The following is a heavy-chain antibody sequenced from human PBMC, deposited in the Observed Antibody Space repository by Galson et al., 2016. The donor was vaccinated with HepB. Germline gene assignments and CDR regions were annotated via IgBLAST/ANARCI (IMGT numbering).Heavy chain of an antibody. CDR2: IYSGGDT. J-gene: IGHJ4*02. Sequence: SLRLSCAASGFSVSGSYMSWVRQAPGKGLEWVSVIYSGGDTFYADSVKGRFTISRDNPKNTLYLQMDSLRAEDTAVYYCAHNNGWYGKGYFDYWGQGTLVTVSS. CDR3: AHNNGWYGKGYFDY. D-gene: IGHD6-19*01. CDR1: GFSVSGSY. V-gene: IGHV3-66*01.